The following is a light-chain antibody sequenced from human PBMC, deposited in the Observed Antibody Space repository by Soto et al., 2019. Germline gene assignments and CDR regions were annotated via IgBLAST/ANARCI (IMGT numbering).Light chain of an antibody. CDR3: QHYNEWPLT. CDR1: QSVSTN. Sequence: TVMTQSPATLSVSPGERATRSCRASQSVSTNLAWYQQKPGQGPRLLIFGASTRAIGIPARFSGSGSGTDFTLTISSLQSEDFAVYYCQHYNEWPLTFGGGTKVDIK. J-gene: IGKJ4*01. V-gene: IGKV3-15*01. CDR2: GAS.